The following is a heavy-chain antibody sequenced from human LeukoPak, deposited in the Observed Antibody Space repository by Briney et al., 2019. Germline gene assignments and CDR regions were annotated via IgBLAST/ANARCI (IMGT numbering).Heavy chain of an antibody. CDR2: ISYIGST. CDR3: ARDLVTVTKGFDI. Sequence: SETLSLTCTVSGDSFSSHYWTWIRQPPGKGLEWIGYISYIGSTNYNPSLKSRVTISIDTSKNQFSLKLSSVTAADTAVYYCARDLVTVTKGFDIWGQGTMVSVSS. V-gene: IGHV4-59*11. D-gene: IGHD4-17*01. CDR1: GDSFSSHY. J-gene: IGHJ3*02.